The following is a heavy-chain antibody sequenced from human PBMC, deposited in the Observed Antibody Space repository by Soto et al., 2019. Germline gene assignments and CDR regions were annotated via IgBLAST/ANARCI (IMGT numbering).Heavy chain of an antibody. D-gene: IGHD3-22*01. Sequence: ASVKVSCKVSGYTLTELSMHWVRQAPGKGLEWMGGFDPEDGETIYAQKFQGRVTMTEDTSTDTAYMELSSLRSEDTAVYYCATSRYYYDSSGHTTFDYWGQGTLVTVSS. CDR1: GYTLTELS. V-gene: IGHV1-24*01. CDR3: ATSRYYYDSSGHTTFDY. J-gene: IGHJ4*02. CDR2: FDPEDGET.